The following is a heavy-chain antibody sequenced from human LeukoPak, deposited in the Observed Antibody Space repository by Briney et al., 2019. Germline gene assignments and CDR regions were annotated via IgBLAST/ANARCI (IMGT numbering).Heavy chain of an antibody. J-gene: IGHJ4*02. Sequence: PSETLSLTCTVSGGSFSGYYWSWIRQPPGKGLEWIGEINHSGSTNYNPSLKSRVTISVDKSKNHFSLNLSSVTAADTAVYYSAKRGNWGFFDYWGQGTLVTVSS. D-gene: IGHD7-27*01. CDR2: INHSGST. CDR3: AKRGNWGFFDY. V-gene: IGHV4-34*01. CDR1: GGSFSGYY.